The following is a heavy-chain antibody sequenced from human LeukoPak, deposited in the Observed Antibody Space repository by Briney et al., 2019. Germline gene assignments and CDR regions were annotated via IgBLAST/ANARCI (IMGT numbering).Heavy chain of an antibody. V-gene: IGHV7-4-1*02. D-gene: IGHD6-19*01. CDR2: INTNTGNP. CDR1: GGTFSSYA. J-gene: IGHJ4*02. Sequence: ASVKVSCKASGGTFSSYAISWVRQAPGQGLEWMGWINTNTGNPTYAQGFTGRFVFSLDTSVSTAYLQISSLRAEDTAVYYCARVGFPGIAVAGSFHFDYWGQGTLVTVSS. CDR3: ARVGFPGIAVAGSFHFDY.